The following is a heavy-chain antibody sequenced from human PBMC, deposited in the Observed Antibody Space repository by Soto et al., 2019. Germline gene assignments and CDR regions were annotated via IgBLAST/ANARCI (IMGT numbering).Heavy chain of an antibody. CDR1: GGSISSYY. D-gene: IGHD3-10*01. Sequence: SETLSLTCTVSGGSISSYYWSWIRQPPGKGLEWIGYIYYSGSTNYNPSLKSRVTISVDTSKNQFSLKLSSVTAADTAVYYCAGRYGSGFDYWGQGSLVPVSS. CDR2: IYYSGST. V-gene: IGHV4-59*08. J-gene: IGHJ4*02. CDR3: AGRYGSGFDY.